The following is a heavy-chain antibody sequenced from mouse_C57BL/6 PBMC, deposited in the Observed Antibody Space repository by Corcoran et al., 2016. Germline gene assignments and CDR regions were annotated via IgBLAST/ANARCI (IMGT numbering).Heavy chain of an antibody. V-gene: IGHV1-26*01. CDR3: ASDYDAMDY. Sequence: EVQLQQSGPELVKPGASVKISCKASGYTFTDYYMNWVKQSHGKSLEWIGDINPNNGGTSYNQKFKGKATLTVDKSSSTAYMELRSLTSEDSAVYYWASDYDAMDYWGQGTSGTVSS. CDR1: GYTFTDYY. CDR2: INPNNGGT. J-gene: IGHJ4*01.